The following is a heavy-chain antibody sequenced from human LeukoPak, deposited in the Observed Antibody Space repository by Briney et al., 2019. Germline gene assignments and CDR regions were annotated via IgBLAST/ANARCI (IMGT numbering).Heavy chain of an antibody. CDR3: ATSPRVGATVFAFEY. D-gene: IGHD1-26*01. Sequence: ASVKVSCKASGYTFTSYYMHWVRQAPGKGLEWLGGFDPEDGETVYAQKFQGRVTMTEDTSSDTAFMDLSSLRSEDTAIYYCATSPRVGATVFAFEYWGQGTLVTVSS. CDR1: GYTFTSYY. J-gene: IGHJ4*02. CDR2: FDPEDGET. V-gene: IGHV1-24*01.